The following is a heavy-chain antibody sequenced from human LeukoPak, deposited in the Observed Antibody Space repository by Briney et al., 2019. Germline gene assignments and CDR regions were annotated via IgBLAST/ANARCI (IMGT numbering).Heavy chain of an antibody. CDR3: ARNRATMIVVVTPDY. D-gene: IGHD3-22*01. Sequence: GGSLRLSCAASGFTFSSYAMLWVRQAPGKGLEWVAVISYDGSNKYYADSVKGRLTISRDNSKNTLYLQMNSLRAEDTAVYYCARNRATMIVVVTPDYWGQGTLVTVSS. V-gene: IGHV3-30*01. CDR1: GFTFSSYA. CDR2: ISYDGSNK. J-gene: IGHJ4*02.